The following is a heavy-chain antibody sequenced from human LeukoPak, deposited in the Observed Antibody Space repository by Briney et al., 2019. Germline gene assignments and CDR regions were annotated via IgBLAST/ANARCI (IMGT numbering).Heavy chain of an antibody. J-gene: IGHJ4*02. D-gene: IGHD3-22*01. CDR1: GASINSGSYY. CDR3: ARDLTDYYELDY. V-gene: IGHV4-61*02. CDR2: IYTSGST. Sequence: PSQTLSLTCTVSGASINSGSYYWTWIRQPAGKGLEWIGRIYTSGSTNYNPSLKSRVTISLDTSKNHFSLKLSSVTAADTAVYYCARDLTDYYELDYWGQGTLVTVSS.